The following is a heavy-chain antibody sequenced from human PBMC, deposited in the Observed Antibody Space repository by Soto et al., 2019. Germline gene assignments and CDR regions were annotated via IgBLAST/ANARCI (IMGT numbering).Heavy chain of an antibody. D-gene: IGHD1-1*01. Sequence: QVQLVESGGGVVQPGRSLRLSCAAFGFTFSDFAFHWVRQAPGKGLQWVAAISYDGSSIYYADSVRGRFIISRDYSKNTVFLQMNSLRREDPGVYYCARVHGTGIRPDFWGQGAQVTVSS. CDR2: ISYDGSSI. J-gene: IGHJ4*02. CDR1: GFTFSDFA. V-gene: IGHV3-30-3*01. CDR3: ARVHGTGIRPDF.